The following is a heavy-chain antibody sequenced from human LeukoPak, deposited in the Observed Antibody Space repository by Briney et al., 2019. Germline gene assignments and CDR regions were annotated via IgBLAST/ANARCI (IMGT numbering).Heavy chain of an antibody. Sequence: SETLSLPCTVSGGSISSSSAYWGWIRQPPGKGLEWIGSIYYSKNTYYNPSLKSRVTISADTSKNQFSLTLGSVSATDTAVYYCVSPRGFSYGYFDYWGQGTLVTVSS. D-gene: IGHD5-18*01. CDR2: IYYSKNT. CDR3: VSPRGFSYGYFDY. J-gene: IGHJ4*02. V-gene: IGHV4-39*01. CDR1: GGSISSSSAY.